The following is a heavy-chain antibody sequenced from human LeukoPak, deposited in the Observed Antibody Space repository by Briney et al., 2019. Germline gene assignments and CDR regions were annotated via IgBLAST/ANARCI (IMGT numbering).Heavy chain of an antibody. V-gene: IGHV1-2*02. CDR3: ARDRNTDSSSWTLRVHRFDY. D-gene: IGHD6-13*01. CDR2: INPNSGGT. Sequence: ASVKFSCKVSGYTLTELSMHWVRQAPGQGLEWMGWINPNSGGTNYAQKFQGRVTMTRDTSISTAYMELSRLRSDDTAVYYCARDRNTDSSSWTLRVHRFDYWGQGTLVTVSS. J-gene: IGHJ4*02. CDR1: GYTLTELS.